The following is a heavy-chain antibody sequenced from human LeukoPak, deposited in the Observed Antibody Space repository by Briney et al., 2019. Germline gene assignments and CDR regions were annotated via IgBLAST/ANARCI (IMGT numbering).Heavy chain of an antibody. Sequence: GGSLRLSSEGSGFTFSNYWMNWVRLAPGKGLEWVANINKDGSDKNYLDSVKGRFTISRDNAKNSQYLQMDSLRVEDTAVYYCTTLSAAAIDYWGQGTLVTVSS. V-gene: IGHV3-7*01. CDR3: TTLSAAAIDY. CDR2: INKDGSDK. J-gene: IGHJ4*02. D-gene: IGHD6-13*01. CDR1: GFTFSNYW.